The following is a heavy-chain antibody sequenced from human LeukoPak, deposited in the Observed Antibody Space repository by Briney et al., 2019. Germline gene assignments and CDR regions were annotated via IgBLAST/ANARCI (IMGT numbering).Heavy chain of an antibody. CDR1: GFTFSNYA. CDR2: ITGSGDTT. J-gene: IGHJ4*02. V-gene: IGHV3-23*01. D-gene: IGHD5-18*01. CDR3: AKAKTQAMVLPGNY. Sequence: GGSLRLSCAASGFTFSNYAMNWVRQAPGKGLEWVSTITGSGDTTYYADSVKGRFTISRDNSKNTLYLQMNVLRAEDTAVYCCAKAKTQAMVLPGNYWGQGTLVTVSS.